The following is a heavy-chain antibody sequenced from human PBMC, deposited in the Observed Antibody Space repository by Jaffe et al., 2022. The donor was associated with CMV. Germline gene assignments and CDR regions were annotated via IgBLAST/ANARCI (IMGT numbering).Heavy chain of an antibody. J-gene: IGHJ4*02. V-gene: IGHV3-9*01. D-gene: IGHD4-17*01. CDR2: ISWNSGSI. Sequence: EVQLVESGGGLVQPGRSLRLSCAASGFTFDDYAMHWVRQAPGKGLEWVSGISWNSGSIGYADSVKGRFTISRDNAKNSLYLQMNSLRAEDTALYYCAKVGDYGDQYYFDYWGQGTLVTVSS. CDR3: AKVGDYGDQYYFDY. CDR1: GFTFDDYA.